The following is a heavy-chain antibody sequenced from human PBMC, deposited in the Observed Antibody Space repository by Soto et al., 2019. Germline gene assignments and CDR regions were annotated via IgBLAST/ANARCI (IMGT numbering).Heavy chain of an antibody. J-gene: IGHJ4*02. CDR1: GFTFSSYG. V-gene: IGHV3-30*18. CDR3: GKVSTYYYDSTFDF. CDR2: ISYDGNYK. D-gene: IGHD3-22*01. Sequence: HPGGSLRLSCAASGFTFSSYGMHWVRQAPGKGLEWVAIISYDGNYKHHADSVKGRFTISRDNSKNTLYLQMNSLRAEDTAVYYCGKVSTYYYDSTFDFWGQGTLVTVSS.